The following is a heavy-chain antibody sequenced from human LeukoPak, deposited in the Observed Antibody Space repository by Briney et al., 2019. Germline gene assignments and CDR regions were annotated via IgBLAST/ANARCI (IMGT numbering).Heavy chain of an antibody. V-gene: IGHV1-2*02. CDR2: INPNSGGT. CDR1: GYTLTDYN. D-gene: IGHD2-15*01. Sequence: ASVKVCCKASGYTLTDYNVHWVRQAPGQGLEWMGWINPNSGGTNYTQKFQGRVTMTRDTSISIAYMELSSLRNDDTAVYYCTREEPQYCSGGNCYSYAFDLWGQGTMVIVSS. J-gene: IGHJ3*01. CDR3: TREEPQYCSGGNCYSYAFDL.